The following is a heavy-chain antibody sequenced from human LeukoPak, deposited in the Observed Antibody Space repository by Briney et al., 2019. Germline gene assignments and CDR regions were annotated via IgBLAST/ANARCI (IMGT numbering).Heavy chain of an antibody. Sequence: ASETLSLTCTVSGGSISSHYWSWIRQPPGKGLEWIGYIYYSGSTNYNPSLKSRVTISVDTSKNQFSLKLSSVTAADTAVYYCAGSAVAGTLWFDPWGQGTLVTVSS. V-gene: IGHV4-59*11. CDR1: GGSISSHY. J-gene: IGHJ5*02. D-gene: IGHD6-19*01. CDR2: IYYSGST. CDR3: AGSAVAGTLWFDP.